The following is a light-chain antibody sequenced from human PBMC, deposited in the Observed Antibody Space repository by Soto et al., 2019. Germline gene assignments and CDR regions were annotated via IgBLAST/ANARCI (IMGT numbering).Light chain of an antibody. Sequence: QSALTQPASVSGSPGQSITISCTGTSSDVGSYNLVSWYQQHPGKAPKLMIYEVSKRPSGVSNRFSGSKSVNTASLTISGHQAEEEADYYCCSYAGSSTYVFGTGTKVTVL. CDR3: CSYAGSSTYV. J-gene: IGLJ1*01. V-gene: IGLV2-23*02. CDR1: SSDVGSYNL. CDR2: EVS.